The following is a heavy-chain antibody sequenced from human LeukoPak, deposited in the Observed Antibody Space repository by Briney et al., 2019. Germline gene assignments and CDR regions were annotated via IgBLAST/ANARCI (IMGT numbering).Heavy chain of an antibody. CDR1: GFTSSSYG. CDR3: ARSAYSYGSHLDYMDV. D-gene: IGHD5-18*01. Sequence: LPGGSLRLSCAASGFTSSSYGMHWVRQAPGKGLEWVALISYDGSNKYFADSVRGRFTISRDNSKNTLYLQMNSLRAEDTAVYYCARSAYSYGSHLDYMDVWGKGTTVTVSS. CDR2: ISYDGSNK. J-gene: IGHJ6*03. V-gene: IGHV3-30*03.